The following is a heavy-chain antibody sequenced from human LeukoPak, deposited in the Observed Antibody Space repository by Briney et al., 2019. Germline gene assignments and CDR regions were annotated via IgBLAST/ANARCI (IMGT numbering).Heavy chain of an antibody. D-gene: IGHD6-6*01. CDR2: ISSNGATT. CDR1: GFTFNRFY. J-gene: IGHJ4*02. Sequence: PGGSLRLSCSASGFTFNRFYLHWVRQPPGKGLKFVSHISSNGATTYYADSVEGRFTISRDNSKNTLYLQMSSLRADDTAVYYCVKDRSIAAPNNDFFDSWGQGALVTVSS. V-gene: IGHV3-64D*06. CDR3: VKDRSIAAPNNDFFDS.